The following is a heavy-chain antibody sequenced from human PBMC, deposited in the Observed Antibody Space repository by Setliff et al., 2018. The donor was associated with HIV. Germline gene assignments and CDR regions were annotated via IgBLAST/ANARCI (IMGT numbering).Heavy chain of an antibody. CDR3: ARDEQYQLLLDY. J-gene: IGHJ4*02. Sequence: ASVKVSCKASGYSFTGHYIHWVRQAPGQGLEWLGRIDPNSGNTNYAQKFQGRVTMTRDTSTSTAYMELRSLRSDDTAVYYCARDEQYQLLLDYWGQGTLVTVSS. CDR2: IDPNSGNT. CDR1: GYSFTGHY. V-gene: IGHV1-2*06. D-gene: IGHD2-2*01.